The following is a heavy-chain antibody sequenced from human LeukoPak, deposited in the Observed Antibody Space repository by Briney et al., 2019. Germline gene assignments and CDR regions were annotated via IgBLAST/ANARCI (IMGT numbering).Heavy chain of an antibody. V-gene: IGHV4-4*07. CDR1: GGSISSYY. CDR2: IYTSGST. CDR3: ARGYCSGGSCPKIDY. D-gene: IGHD2-15*01. Sequence: SETLSLTCTVSGGSISSYYWSWIRQPAGKGLEWIGRIYTSGSTNYNPSLKSRVAMSVDTSKNQFSLKLSSVTAADTAVYYCARGYCSGGSCPKIDYWGQGTLVTVSS. J-gene: IGHJ4*02.